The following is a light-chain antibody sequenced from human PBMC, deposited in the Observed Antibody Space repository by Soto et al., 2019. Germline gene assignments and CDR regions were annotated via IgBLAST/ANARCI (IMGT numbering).Light chain of an antibody. CDR2: VVG. CDR3: GLYPNSDTPYV. Sequence: QSALSQPASVSGSPGQSITISCTGTSSDVGPFKYVSWYQHHPDKAPKVIISVVGYRPSGHSTRFSASKSGNTASLTISGLQAEDEADYYCGLYPNSDTPYVFGTGTKVTIL. CDR1: SSDVGPFKY. J-gene: IGLJ1*01. V-gene: IGLV2-14*01.